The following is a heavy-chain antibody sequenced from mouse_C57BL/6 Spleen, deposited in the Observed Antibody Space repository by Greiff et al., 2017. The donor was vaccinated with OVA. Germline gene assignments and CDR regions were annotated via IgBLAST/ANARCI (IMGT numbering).Heavy chain of an antibody. CDR3: AREENYGSSPYAMDY. V-gene: IGHV1-55*01. Sequence: QVQLKQPGAELVKPGASVKMSCKASGYTFTSYWITWVKQRPGQGLEWIGDIYPGSGSTNYNEKFKSKATLTVDTSSSTAYMQLSSLTSEDSAVYYCAREENYGSSPYAMDYWGQGTSVTVSS. J-gene: IGHJ4*01. D-gene: IGHD1-1*01. CDR1: GYTFTSYW. CDR2: IYPGSGST.